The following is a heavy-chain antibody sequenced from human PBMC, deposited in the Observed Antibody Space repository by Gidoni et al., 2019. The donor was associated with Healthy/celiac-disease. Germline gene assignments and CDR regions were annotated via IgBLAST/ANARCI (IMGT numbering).Heavy chain of an antibody. CDR3: AKDQEDRKIFGEFDY. CDR2: ISGSGGST. CDR1: GFPFSSYA. D-gene: IGHD4-17*01. Sequence: EVQLLESGGGLVQPGGSLRLSCAAPGFPFSSYAMSWVRQAPGKGLGWVSAISGSGGSTYYADSVKGRFTISRDNSKNTLYLQMNSLRAEDTAVYYCAKDQEDRKIFGEFDYWGQGTLVTVSS. V-gene: IGHV3-23*01. J-gene: IGHJ4*02.